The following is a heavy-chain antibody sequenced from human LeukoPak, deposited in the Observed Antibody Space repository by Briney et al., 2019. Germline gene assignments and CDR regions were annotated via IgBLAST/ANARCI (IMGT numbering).Heavy chain of an antibody. J-gene: IGHJ4*02. V-gene: IGHV4-59*01. D-gene: IGHD5-12*01. CDR1: GGSISSYY. Sequence: SETLSLTCTVSGGSISSYYWNWIRQPPGKELEWIGYISSGGSTNYNPSLKSRVTISIDTSKNQFSLKLTSATAADTAVYYCARGDDYKSTLFDYWGQGTLVTLSS. CDR2: ISSGGST. CDR3: ARGDDYKSTLFDY.